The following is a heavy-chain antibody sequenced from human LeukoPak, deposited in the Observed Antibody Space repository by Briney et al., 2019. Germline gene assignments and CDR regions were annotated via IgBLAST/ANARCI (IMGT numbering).Heavy chain of an antibody. D-gene: IGHD3-10*01. Sequence: PSETLSLTCAVYGGSFSGYYWSWIRQPPGKGLEWIGEINHSGSTNYNPSLKSRVTISVDTSKNQFSLKLSSVTAADTAVYYCARAGRITMVRGVITTARFDYWGQGTLVTVSS. V-gene: IGHV4-34*01. J-gene: IGHJ4*02. CDR2: INHSGST. CDR1: GGSFSGYY. CDR3: ARAGRITMVRGVITTARFDY.